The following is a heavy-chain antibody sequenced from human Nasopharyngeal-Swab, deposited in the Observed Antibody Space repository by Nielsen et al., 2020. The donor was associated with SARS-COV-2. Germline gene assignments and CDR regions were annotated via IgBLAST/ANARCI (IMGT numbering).Heavy chain of an antibody. J-gene: IGHJ4*02. Sequence: ASVKVSCKASGYTFTSYAMHWVRQAPGQRLEWMGWINAGNGNTKYSQKFQGRVTITRGTSASTAYMELSSLRSEDTAVYYCARDMGPIAALLMYYFDYWGQGTLVTVSS. CDR2: INAGNGNT. D-gene: IGHD6-6*01. CDR1: GYTFTSYA. CDR3: ARDMGPIAALLMYYFDY. V-gene: IGHV1-3*01.